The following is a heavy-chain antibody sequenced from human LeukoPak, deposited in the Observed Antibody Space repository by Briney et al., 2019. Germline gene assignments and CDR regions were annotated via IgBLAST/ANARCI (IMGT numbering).Heavy chain of an antibody. D-gene: IGHD2/OR15-2a*01. CDR2: ISWNSGSI. CDR1: GSTFDDYA. Sequence: GRSLRLSCAASGSTFDDYAMHWVRQAPGKGLEWVSGISWNSGSIGYADSVKGRFTISRDNAKNSLYLQMNSLRAEDTALYYCAKSREYYYYYYGMDVWGQGTTVTVSS. CDR3: AKSREYYYYYYGMDV. J-gene: IGHJ6*02. V-gene: IGHV3-9*01.